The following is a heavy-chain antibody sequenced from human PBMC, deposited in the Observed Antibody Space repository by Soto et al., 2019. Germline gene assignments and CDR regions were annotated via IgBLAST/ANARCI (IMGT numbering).Heavy chain of an antibody. J-gene: IGHJ6*02. D-gene: IGHD3-16*02. CDR1: GYSFTSYW. CDR3: ARADDYVWGSYRHDNYYYGMDV. Sequence: GESLKISCKGSGYSFTSYWISWVRQMTGKGLEWMGRIDPSDSYTNYSPSFQGHVTISADKSISTAYLQWSSLKASDTAMYYCARADDYVWGSYRHDNYYYGMDVRGQGTTVTVSS. V-gene: IGHV5-10-1*01. CDR2: IDPSDSYT.